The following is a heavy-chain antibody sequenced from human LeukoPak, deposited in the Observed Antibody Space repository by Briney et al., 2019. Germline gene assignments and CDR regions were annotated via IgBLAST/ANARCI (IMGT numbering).Heavy chain of an antibody. D-gene: IGHD3-3*01. CDR2: IRYDGSSK. Sequence: GGSLRLSCAASGFTFSSYGMHWVRQAPGKGLEWVAFIRYDGSSKYYADSVKGRFTISRDNSKNTLYLQMNSLRAEDTAVYYCAKDLPSYDFWSGSMYWGQGTLVTVSS. V-gene: IGHV3-30*02. J-gene: IGHJ4*02. CDR3: AKDLPSYDFWSGSMY. CDR1: GFTFSSYG.